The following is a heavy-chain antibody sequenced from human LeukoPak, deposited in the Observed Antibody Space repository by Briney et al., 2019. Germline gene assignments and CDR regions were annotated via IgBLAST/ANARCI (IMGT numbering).Heavy chain of an antibody. CDR2: IYTSGST. CDR3: ARGNDCGDIPFDY. J-gene: IGHJ4*02. D-gene: IGHD4-17*01. CDR1: GGSISSGGYY. V-gene: IGHV4-61*02. Sequence: PSETLSLTCTVSGGSISSGGYYWTWIRQPAGKGLEWIGRIYTSGSTNYNPSLKSRVTISVDTSKNQFSLKLSSVTAADTAVYFCARGNDCGDIPFDYWGQGTLVTVSS.